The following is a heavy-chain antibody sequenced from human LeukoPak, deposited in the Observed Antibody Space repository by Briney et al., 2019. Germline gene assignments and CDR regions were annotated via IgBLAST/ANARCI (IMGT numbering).Heavy chain of an antibody. CDR1: GYSISSGSY. V-gene: IGHV4-38-2*02. D-gene: IGHD6-25*01. CDR3: ARDYGYSSGYMDV. J-gene: IGHJ6*03. Sequence: SETLSLTCTVSGYSISSGSYWGWIRQPPGKGLGWIGSIYHSGSTYYNPSLKSRVTISVDTSKNQFSLKLSSVTAADAAVYYCARDYGYSSGYMDVWGKGTTVTVSS. CDR2: IYHSGST.